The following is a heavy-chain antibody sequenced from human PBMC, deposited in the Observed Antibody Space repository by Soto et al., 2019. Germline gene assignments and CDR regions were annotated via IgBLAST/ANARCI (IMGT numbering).Heavy chain of an antibody. CDR3: VRDNNWSYDY. V-gene: IGHV5-51*01. J-gene: IGHJ4*02. Sequence: GESLKISCKGSGYSFTSYWIGWVRQMPGKGLEWMGIIYPGDSDTRYSPSFQGQVTISADKSISTAYLQWSSLRDEDTAVYYCVRDNNWSYDYWGQGILVTVSS. D-gene: IGHD1-1*01. CDR2: IYPGDSDT. CDR1: GYSFTSYW.